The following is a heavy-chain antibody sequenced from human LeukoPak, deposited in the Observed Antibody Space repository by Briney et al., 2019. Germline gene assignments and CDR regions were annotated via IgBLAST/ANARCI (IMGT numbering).Heavy chain of an antibody. D-gene: IGHD3-10*01. V-gene: IGHV4-34*01. CDR1: GGSFSGYY. CDR3: AGCAGRHYYGSGSYYWFDP. J-gene: IGHJ5*02. Sequence: SETLSLTCAVYGGSFSGYYWSWIRQPPGKGLEWIGEINHSGSTNYNPSLKSRVTISVDTSKNQFSLKLSSVTAADTAVYYCAGCAGRHYYGSGSYYWFDPWGQGTLVTVSS. CDR2: INHSGST.